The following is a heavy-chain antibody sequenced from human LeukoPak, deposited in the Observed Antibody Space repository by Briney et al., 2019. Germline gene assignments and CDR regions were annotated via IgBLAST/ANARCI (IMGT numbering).Heavy chain of an antibody. V-gene: IGHV5-51*01. J-gene: IGHJ4*02. Sequence: GESLKISCQGSGYTFTNYWIGWVRQLPGKGLEWMGVIYPGDSYTNYSPSFQGHVTISADKSISTAYLQWSSLKASDTAMYYCARRAITFGGVGYWGQGTLVTVPS. CDR2: IYPGDSYT. CDR1: GYTFTNYW. CDR3: ARRAITFGGVGY. D-gene: IGHD3-16*01.